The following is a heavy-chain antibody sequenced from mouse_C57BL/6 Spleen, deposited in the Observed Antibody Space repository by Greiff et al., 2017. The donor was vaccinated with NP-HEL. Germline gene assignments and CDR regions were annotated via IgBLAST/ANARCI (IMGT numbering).Heavy chain of an antibody. CDR2: IWWDDAK. D-gene: IGHD2-4*01. CDR3: ARFYDYDSAWFAY. V-gene: IGHV8-8*01. J-gene: IGHJ3*01. Sequence: QVTLKVSGPGLLQPSQTLRLTCSFSGFSLSTFGMGVGWIRPPSGQGLEWLAHIWWDDAKYYNPALKSRLTTSKDTSKNQVFLKIANVDTADTATYYCARFYDYDSAWFAYWGQGTLVTVSA. CDR1: GFSLSTFGMG.